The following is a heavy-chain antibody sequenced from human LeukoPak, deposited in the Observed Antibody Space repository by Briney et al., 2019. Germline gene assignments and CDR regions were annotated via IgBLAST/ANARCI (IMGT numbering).Heavy chain of an antibody. Sequence: SETLSLTCTVSGGSISSYYWSWIRQPPGKGLERIGYIYYSGSTNYNPSLKSRVTISVDTSKNQFSLKLSSVTAADTAVYYCASASGSYTSSDYYYYYMDVWGKGTTVTVSS. CDR1: GGSISSYY. D-gene: IGHD1-26*01. CDR3: ASASGSYTSSDYYYYYMDV. V-gene: IGHV4-59*01. J-gene: IGHJ6*03. CDR2: IYYSGST.